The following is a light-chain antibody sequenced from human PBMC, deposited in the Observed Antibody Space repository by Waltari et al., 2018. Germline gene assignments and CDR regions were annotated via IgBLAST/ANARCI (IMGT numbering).Light chain of an antibody. CDR3: QQYAGSPPWK. CDR1: QDVLRNY. V-gene: IGKV3-20*01. CDR2: GAS. J-gene: IGKJ1*01. Sequence: EIVLTQSPGTLSLSPGETATLSCRASQDVLRNYLAWYQQKPGQTPRLLVYGASNRAPGIPDRFIGSASGSGTDFTLTITRLEPEDFAVYYCQQYAGSPPWKFGQGTRVDFK.